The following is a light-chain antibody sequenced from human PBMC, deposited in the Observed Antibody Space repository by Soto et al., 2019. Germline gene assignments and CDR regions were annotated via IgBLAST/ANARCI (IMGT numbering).Light chain of an antibody. Sequence: EVVMTQSPATVSVSPGEGVTLSCRASQSVSSNLAWYQQKPGQAPRLLIYGASTRATGIPARFSGSGSGTVFTLTISSLQSEDFAVYYCQQYNNWPPRTFGQGTKLEIK. J-gene: IGKJ2*01. CDR3: QQYNNWPPRT. CDR2: GAS. CDR1: QSVSSN. V-gene: IGKV3-15*01.